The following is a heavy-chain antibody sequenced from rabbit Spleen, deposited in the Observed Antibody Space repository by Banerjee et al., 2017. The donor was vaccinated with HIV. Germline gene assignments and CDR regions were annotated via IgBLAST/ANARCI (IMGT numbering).Heavy chain of an antibody. V-gene: IGHV1S40*01. CDR3: ARGDSYRIIRLDL. CDR1: GIDFSGGSY. D-gene: IGHD6-1*01. CDR2: IYTGSGGT. J-gene: IGHJ3*01. Sequence: QSLEESGGDLVKPGASLTLTCTASGIDFSGGSYLYWVRQAPGKGLEWIGCIYTGSGGTYYASWAKGRFTASKTSSTTVTLQMTSLTAADTATYFCARGDSYRIIRLDLWGPGTLVTVS.